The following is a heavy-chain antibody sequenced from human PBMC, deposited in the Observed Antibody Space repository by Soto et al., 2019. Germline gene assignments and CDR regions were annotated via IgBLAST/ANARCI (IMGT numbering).Heavy chain of an antibody. CDR2: INAGNGNT. J-gene: IGHJ4*02. D-gene: IGHD2-2*01. Sequence: ASVKVSCKASGYTFTSYAMHWVRQAPGQRLEWMGWINAGNGNTKYSQKFQGRVTITRDTSASTAYMELSSLRSEDTAVYYCAREGARVVPAAISALRDYWGQGTLVTVSS. CDR1: GYTFTSYA. V-gene: IGHV1-3*01. CDR3: AREGARVVPAAISALRDY.